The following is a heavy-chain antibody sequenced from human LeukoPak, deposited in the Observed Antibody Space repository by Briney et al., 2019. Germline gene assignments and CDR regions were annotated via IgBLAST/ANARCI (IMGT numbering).Heavy chain of an antibody. J-gene: IGHJ6*03. D-gene: IGHD2-21*01. CDR1: GYTFTSYD. CDR2: MNPNSGNT. V-gene: IGHV1-8*01. Sequence: GASVKVSCKASGYTFTSYDINWVRQATGQGLEWMGWMNPNSGNTGYAQKFQGRVTMTRNTSISTAYMELSSLRSEDTAVYYCARLFHLRGNNYYYYYMDVWGKGTTVTVSS. CDR3: ARLFHLRGNNYYYYYMDV.